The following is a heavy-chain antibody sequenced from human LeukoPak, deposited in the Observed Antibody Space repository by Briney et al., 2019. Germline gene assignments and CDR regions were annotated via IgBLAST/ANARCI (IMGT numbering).Heavy chain of an antibody. CDR1: GGSFSGYY. J-gene: IGHJ6*04. CDR2: INSRGST. V-gene: IGHV4-34*01. Sequence: PQTLSLTCAVYGGSFSGYYWGWVRQPPGKGLEWIGEINSRGSTNYNPSPTSRVTISHDTSQNQSSLKLSSVTAADTAVYYCARGGYGDYYYYGMDVWGKGTTVTVSS. D-gene: IGHD4-17*01. CDR3: ARGGYGDYYYYGMDV.